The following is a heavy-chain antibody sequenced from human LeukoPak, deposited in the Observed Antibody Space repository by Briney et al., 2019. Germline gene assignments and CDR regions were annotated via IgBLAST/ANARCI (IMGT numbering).Heavy chain of an antibody. D-gene: IGHD3-10*01. CDR2: IYHSGST. J-gene: IGHJ4*02. Sequence: SETLSLTCSVSGASLTNPTYYQWSWIRQPPGKGLEWIGEIYHSGSTNYNPSLKSRVTISVDKSKNQFSLKLSSVTAADTAVYYCARVSDDLGVFTMVRELYFDYWGQGTLVTVSS. V-gene: IGHV4-61*05. CDR3: ARVSDDLGVFTMVRELYFDY. CDR1: GASLTNPTYY.